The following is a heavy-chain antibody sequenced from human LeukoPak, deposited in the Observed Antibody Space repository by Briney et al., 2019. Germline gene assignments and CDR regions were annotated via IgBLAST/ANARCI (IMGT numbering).Heavy chain of an antibody. Sequence: SETLSLTCTVSGGSISTYYWSWIRQPPGKGLEYIGYIYYSGSTNYNPSLKSRVTISVDTSKNQFSLKLSSVTAADTAVYYCASSLSPEDAFDIWGQGTMVTVSS. CDR3: ASSLSPEDAFDI. CDR1: GGSISTYY. J-gene: IGHJ3*02. D-gene: IGHD1-14*01. CDR2: IYYSGST. V-gene: IGHV4-59*01.